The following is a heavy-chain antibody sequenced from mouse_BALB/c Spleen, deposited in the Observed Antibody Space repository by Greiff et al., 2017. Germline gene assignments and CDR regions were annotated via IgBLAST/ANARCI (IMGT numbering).Heavy chain of an antibody. Sequence: QVQLQQPGAELVKPGASVKLSCKASGYTFTSYYMYWVKQRPGQGLEWIGGINPSNGGTNFNEKFKSKATLTVDKSSSTAYMQLSSLTSEDSAVYDCTRRYYGSSYYFDYWGQGTTLTVSS. J-gene: IGHJ2*01. D-gene: IGHD1-1*01. CDR1: GYTFTSYY. CDR2: INPSNGGT. V-gene: IGHV1S81*02. CDR3: TRRYYGSSYYFDY.